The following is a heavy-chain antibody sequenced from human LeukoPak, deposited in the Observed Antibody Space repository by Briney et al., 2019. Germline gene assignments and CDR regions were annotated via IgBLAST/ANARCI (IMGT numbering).Heavy chain of an antibody. V-gene: IGHV3-23*01. CDR3: AKDVPTLGSSGSYFDY. J-gene: IGHJ4*02. D-gene: IGHD3-22*01. CDR2: ISGSGGST. CDR1: GFTFSSYA. Sequence: GGSLRLSCAASGFTFSSYAMSWVRQAPGKGLEWVSAISGSGGSTYYADSVKGRFTISRDNSKNTLYLQMNSLRAEDTAVYYCAKDVPTLGSSGSYFDYWGQGTLVTVSS.